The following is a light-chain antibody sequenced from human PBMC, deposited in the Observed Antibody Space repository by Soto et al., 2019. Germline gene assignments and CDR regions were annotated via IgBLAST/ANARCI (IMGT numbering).Light chain of an antibody. V-gene: IGLV2-11*01. Sequence: QSVLTQPRSVSGSPGQSVTISCTGTSSDVGGYNYVSWYQQHPGKAPKLMIYDVTKRPSGVPDRFSGSKSGNTASLTISGLQAEDEADYSSCSYTGTYVFGTGTKVTVL. CDR3: CSYTGTYV. J-gene: IGLJ1*01. CDR2: DVT. CDR1: SSDVGGYNY.